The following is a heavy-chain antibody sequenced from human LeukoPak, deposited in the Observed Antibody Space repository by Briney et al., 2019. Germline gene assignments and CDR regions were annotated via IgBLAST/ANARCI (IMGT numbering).Heavy chain of an antibody. CDR3: ARDRRIAAAGKGSWFDP. D-gene: IGHD6-13*01. V-gene: IGHV3-30-3*01. J-gene: IGHJ5*02. CDR1: GFSFSSHW. CDR2: ISYDGSNK. Sequence: PGGSLRLSCAASGFSFSSHWMSWVRQAPGKGLEWVAVISYDGSNKYYADSVKGRFTISRDNSKNTLYLQMNSLRAEDTAVYYCARDRRIAAAGKGSWFDPWGQGTLVTVSS.